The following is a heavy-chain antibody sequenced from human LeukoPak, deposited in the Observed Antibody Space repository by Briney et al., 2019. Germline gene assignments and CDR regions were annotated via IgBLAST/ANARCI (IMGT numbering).Heavy chain of an antibody. Sequence: TPSQTLSLTCTVSGGSNSSGSYYWSWIRQPAGKGLEWIGRIYTSGSTNYNPSLKSRVTISVDTSKNQFSLKLSSVTAADTAVYYCAREAGYYYDSSGRRSDYWGQGTLVTVSS. D-gene: IGHD3-22*01. CDR2: IYTSGST. CDR1: GGSNSSGSYY. J-gene: IGHJ4*02. CDR3: AREAGYYYDSSGRRSDY. V-gene: IGHV4-61*02.